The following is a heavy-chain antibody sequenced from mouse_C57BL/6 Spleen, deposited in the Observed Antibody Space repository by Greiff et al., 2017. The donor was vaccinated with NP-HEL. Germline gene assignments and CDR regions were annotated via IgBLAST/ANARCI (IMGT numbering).Heavy chain of an antibody. CDR3: ARDGDYAMDY. CDR2: IHPGDGDT. D-gene: IGHD2-3*01. Sequence: VQLVESGPELVKPGGSVKISCKASGYAFSSSWMNWVRQRPGRGLEWIGRIHPGDGDTNYNGKFKGKATLTADKSSSTSYMQLSSLTSEHCAVFFCARDGDYAMDYWGQGTSVTVSS. J-gene: IGHJ4*01. CDR1: GYAFSSSW. V-gene: IGHV1-82*01.